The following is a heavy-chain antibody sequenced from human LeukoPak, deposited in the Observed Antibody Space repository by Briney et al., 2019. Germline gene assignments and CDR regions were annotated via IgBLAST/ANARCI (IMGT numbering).Heavy chain of an antibody. CDR3: ARSEMATIHQVDY. CDR2: IIPIFGIA. V-gene: IGHV1-69*04. Sequence: GASVKVSCKASGGTFSSYVISWVRQAPGQGLEWMGRIIPIFGIANYAQKFQGRVTITADKSTSTAYMELSSLRSEDTAVYYCARSEMATIHQVDYWGQGTLVTVSS. D-gene: IGHD5-24*01. CDR1: GGTFSSYV. J-gene: IGHJ4*02.